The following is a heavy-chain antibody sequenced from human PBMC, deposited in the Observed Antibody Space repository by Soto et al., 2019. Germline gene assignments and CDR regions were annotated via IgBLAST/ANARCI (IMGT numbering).Heavy chain of an antibody. Sequence: ASVKVSCKASGYTFTSYYMHWVRQAPGQGLEWMGIINPSGGSTSYAQKFQGRVTMTRDTSTSTVYMELSSLRSEDTAVYYCGRDVVGGYDSSYFDYWGQGTLVTVSS. CDR1: GYTFTSYY. D-gene: IGHD5-12*01. V-gene: IGHV1-46*01. CDR2: INPSGGST. J-gene: IGHJ4*02. CDR3: GRDVVGGYDSSYFDY.